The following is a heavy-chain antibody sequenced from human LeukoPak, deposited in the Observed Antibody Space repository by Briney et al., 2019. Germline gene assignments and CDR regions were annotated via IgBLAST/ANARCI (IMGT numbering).Heavy chain of an antibody. CDR1: GDSVSSNSAA. V-gene: IGHV6-1*01. D-gene: IGHD6-13*01. Sequence: SQTLSLTCAISGDSVSSNSAAWNWLRQSPSRGLEWLGRTYYRSKWYNDYAVSVKSRITINPDTSKNQFSLKLSSVTAADTAVYYCARVGYSSSSINWFDPWGQGTLVTVSS. J-gene: IGHJ5*02. CDR3: ARVGYSSSSINWFDP. CDR2: TYYRSKWYN.